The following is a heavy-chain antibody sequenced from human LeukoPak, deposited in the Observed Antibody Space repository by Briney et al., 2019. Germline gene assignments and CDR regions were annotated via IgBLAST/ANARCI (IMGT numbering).Heavy chain of an antibody. CDR3: ARAPFIAVAGTIDY. D-gene: IGHD6-19*01. J-gene: IGHJ4*02. CDR2: ISSSSSYI. CDR1: GFTFSSYS. V-gene: IGHV3-21*01. Sequence: GGSLRLSCAASGFTFSSYSMNWVRQAPGKGLEWVSSISSSSSYIYYADSVKGRFTISRDNAKNSLYLQMNSMRAEDTAAYYCARAPFIAVAGTIDYWGQGTLVTASS.